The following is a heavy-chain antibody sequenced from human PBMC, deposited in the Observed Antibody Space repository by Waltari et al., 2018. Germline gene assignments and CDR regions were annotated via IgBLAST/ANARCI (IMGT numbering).Heavy chain of an antibody. CDR3: ARVGTAVTIRDY. D-gene: IGHD4-17*01. CDR1: GGTFSSYA. CDR2: IITHVGRA. V-gene: IGHV1-69*05. Sequence: QVQLVQSGAEVKKPGSSVRFSCKASGGTFSSYAISWVRQAPGQGLEWMGGIITHVGRANYAQKFQGRVTITTDESTSTAYMELSSLRSEDTAVYYCARVGTAVTIRDYWGQGTLVTVSS. J-gene: IGHJ4*02.